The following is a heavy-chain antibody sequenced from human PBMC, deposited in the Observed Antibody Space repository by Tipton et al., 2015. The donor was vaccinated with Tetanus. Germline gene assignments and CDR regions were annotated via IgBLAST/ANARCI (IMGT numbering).Heavy chain of an antibody. Sequence: TLSLTCTVSGDSITSFYWSWIRQPPGKGLEWIGYIFYGGTTNYNPSLKSRVTISLDTSKNQFSLQLSSVTAADTAIYYCARDMLKFCGGDCYNPTSYFDSWGQGTLVTVSS. CDR3: ARDMLKFCGGDCYNPTSYFDS. V-gene: IGHV4-59*01. CDR2: IFYGGTT. CDR1: GDSITSFY. D-gene: IGHD2-21*02. J-gene: IGHJ4*02.